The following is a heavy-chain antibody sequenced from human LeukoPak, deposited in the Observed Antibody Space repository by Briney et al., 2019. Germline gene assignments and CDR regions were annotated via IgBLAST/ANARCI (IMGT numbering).Heavy chain of an antibody. CDR2: IYYSGST. CDR1: GGSISSYY. J-gene: IGHJ4*02. Sequence: SETLSLTCTVSGGSISSYYWSWIRQPPGKGLEWIGYIYYSGSTNYNPSIKSRVTISVDTSKNQFSLKLSSVTAADTAVYYCARDRLRGVYFDYWGQGTLVTVSS. D-gene: IGHD3-10*01. V-gene: IGHV4-59*01. CDR3: ARDRLRGVYFDY.